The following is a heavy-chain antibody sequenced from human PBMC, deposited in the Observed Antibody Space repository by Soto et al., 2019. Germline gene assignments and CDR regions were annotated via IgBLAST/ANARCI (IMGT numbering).Heavy chain of an antibody. Sequence: QVQLVESGGGVVQPGRSLRLSCAASGFTFSSYAMHWVRQAPGKGLEWVAVISYDGSNKYYADSVKGRFTISRDNSKNPLYLQRNSLRAKDTAVYYWARPPDNPYYNDGYFDYGAREPWSPSPQ. V-gene: IGHV3-30-3*01. CDR2: ISYDGSNK. CDR1: GFTFSSYA. D-gene: IGHD3-22*01. J-gene: IGHJ4*02. CDR3: ARPPDNPYYNDGYFDY.